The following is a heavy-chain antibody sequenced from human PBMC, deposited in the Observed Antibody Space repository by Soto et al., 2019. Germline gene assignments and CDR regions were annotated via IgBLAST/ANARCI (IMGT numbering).Heavy chain of an antibody. CDR2: ISWNSASI. Sequence: SLRLSCAASGFTFDDYAMHWVPQAPGKGLEWVAVISWNSASIGYADAVENRFIISRDNDKTSLSLQMHSLRAEDTALYYCAKGDCSGGSCTFDYWGQGTRVTVSS. J-gene: IGHJ4*02. CDR1: GFTFDDYA. V-gene: IGHV3-9*01. D-gene: IGHD2-15*01. CDR3: AKGDCSGGSCTFDY.